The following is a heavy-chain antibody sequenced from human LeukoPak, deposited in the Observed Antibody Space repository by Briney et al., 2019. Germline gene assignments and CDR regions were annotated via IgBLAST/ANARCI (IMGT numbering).Heavy chain of an antibody. J-gene: IGHJ4*02. D-gene: IGHD2-15*01. CDR3: ARTKLYCSGGSCYSSLDY. V-gene: IGHV4-59*01. Sequence: SSETLSLTCTVSGGSISSYYWSWIRQPPGKGLEWIGYIYYSGSTNYNPSLKSRVTISVDTSKNQFSLKLTSVTAADTALYYCARTKLYCSGGSCYSSLDYWGQGTLVTVSS. CDR1: GGSISSYY. CDR2: IYYSGST.